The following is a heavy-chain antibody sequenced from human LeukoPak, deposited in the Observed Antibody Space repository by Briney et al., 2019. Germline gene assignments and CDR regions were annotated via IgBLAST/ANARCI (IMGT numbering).Heavy chain of an antibody. CDR3: AKRYLGASGSYNFDY. Sequence: SGGSLRLSCAASGFTFSSYSMNWVRQAPGKGLEWVSSISSSSSYIYYADSVKGRFTISRDNAKNSLYLQMNSLRAEDTAVYYCAKRYLGASGSYNFDYWGQGTLVTVSS. J-gene: IGHJ4*02. CDR1: GFTFSSYS. D-gene: IGHD1-26*01. V-gene: IGHV3-21*04. CDR2: ISSSSSYI.